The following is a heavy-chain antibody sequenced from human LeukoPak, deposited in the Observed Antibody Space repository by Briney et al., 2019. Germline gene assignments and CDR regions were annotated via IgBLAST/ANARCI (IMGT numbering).Heavy chain of an antibody. J-gene: IGHJ4*02. D-gene: IGHD6-6*01. V-gene: IGHV1-2*02. Sequence: GASVRVSCKTSGYTFTDYYIHWMRQAPGQGLEWMGWINSNSGGISYAQKFQGRVTLTRDTPARTVFMELNRLTSGDTAVYYCARTSIAARRADFDYWGQGTVVTVSS. CDR2: INSNSGGI. CDR1: GYTFTDYY. CDR3: ARTSIAARRADFDY.